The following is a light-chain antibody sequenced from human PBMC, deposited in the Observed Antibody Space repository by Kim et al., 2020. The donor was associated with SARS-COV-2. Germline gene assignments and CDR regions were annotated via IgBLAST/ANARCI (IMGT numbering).Light chain of an antibody. Sequence: EIVMTQSPATLSVSPGGRATLSCRASQNINTNLAWFQQKPGQAPRLLIYGVSNRATDIPARFSGSGSGTEFTLTISSLQSEDFAVYYCQQHNNSPITFGGGTKVAIK. V-gene: IGKV3-15*01. CDR3: QQHNNSPIT. CDR2: GVS. CDR1: QNINTN. J-gene: IGKJ4*01.